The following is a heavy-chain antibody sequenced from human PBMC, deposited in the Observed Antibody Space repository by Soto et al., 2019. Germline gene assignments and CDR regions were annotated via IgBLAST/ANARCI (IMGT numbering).Heavy chain of an antibody. CDR3: ARDSGWFHRRGGFDY. D-gene: IGHD3-10*01. CDR2: IYYSGST. Sequence: SETLSLTCPVSGDSISNYYWSWIRQPPGKGLEWIGYIYYSGSTNYNPSLKSRVTISVDTSKNQFSLKLSSVTAADTAVYYCARDSGWFHRRGGFDYWGQGTLVTVSS. V-gene: IGHV4-59*01. J-gene: IGHJ4*02. CDR1: GDSISNYY.